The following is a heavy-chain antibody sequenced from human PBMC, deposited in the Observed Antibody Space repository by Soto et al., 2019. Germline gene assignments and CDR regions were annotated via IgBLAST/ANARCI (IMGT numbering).Heavy chain of an antibody. J-gene: IGHJ5*02. CDR1: GGSISSYY. D-gene: IGHD3-9*01. V-gene: IGHV4-59*01. Sequence: QVQLQESGPGLVKPSETLALTCTVSGGSISSYYWSWIRQPPGKGLEWIGYIYYSGSTNYNPSLKSRVTISVDTSMNLFSLKLSSVTAADTAVYYCARSGTLAYFDRPTGWFDPWGQGTLVTVSS. CDR3: ARSGTLAYFDRPTGWFDP. CDR2: IYYSGST.